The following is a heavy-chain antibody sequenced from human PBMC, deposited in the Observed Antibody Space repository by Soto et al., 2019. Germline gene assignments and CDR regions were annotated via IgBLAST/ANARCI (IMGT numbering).Heavy chain of an antibody. CDR3: ARERGYCISTSCYRSPVLLGYYGMDV. CDR1: GYTFTSYA. CDR2: INAINGKA. D-gene: IGHD2-2*02. V-gene: IGHV1-3*01. Sequence: GASVKVSCKASGYTFTSYAMHWVRQAPGQRLEWMGWINAINGKAKYAQKFQGRVTITTDESTSTAYMELSSLRSEDTAVYYCARERGYCISTSCYRSPVLLGYYGMDVWGQGTTVTVSS. J-gene: IGHJ6*02.